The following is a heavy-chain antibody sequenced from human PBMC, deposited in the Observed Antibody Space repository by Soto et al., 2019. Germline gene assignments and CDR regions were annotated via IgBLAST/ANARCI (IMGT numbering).Heavy chain of an antibody. D-gene: IGHD2-8*01. J-gene: IGHJ4*02. V-gene: IGHV1-69*08. Sequence: QVQLVQSGAEVQKPGSSVKVSCKASGGTFSSYTISWVRQAPGQGLEWMGRIIPILGIANYAQKFQGRVTITADKSTSTAYMELSSLRFEDTDVYYCARDGYCTNGVCYTGWVYWGQGTLVTVSS. CDR1: GGTFSSYT. CDR3: ARDGYCTNGVCYTGWVY. CDR2: IIPILGIA.